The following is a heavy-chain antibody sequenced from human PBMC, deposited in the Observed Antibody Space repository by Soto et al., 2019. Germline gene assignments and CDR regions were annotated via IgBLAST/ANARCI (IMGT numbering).Heavy chain of an antibody. V-gene: IGHV1-2*02. CDR2: INPNSGGT. J-gene: IGHJ6*02. CDR1: GYTFTGYY. D-gene: IGHD6-19*01. CDR3: ARDMRRLAYYYYGMDG. Sequence: VSVKVSCKASGYTFTGYYMHWVRQAPGQGLEWMGWINPNSGGTNYAQKFQGRVTMTRDTSISTAYMELSRLRSDDTAVYYCARDMRRLAYYYYGMDGWGQGTTVTVSS.